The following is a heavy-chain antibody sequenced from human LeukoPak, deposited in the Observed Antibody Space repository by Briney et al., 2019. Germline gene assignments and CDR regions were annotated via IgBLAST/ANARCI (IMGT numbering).Heavy chain of an antibody. D-gene: IGHD1-26*01. CDR1: GGSFSGYY. CDR3: ARGHYRGSYLYYYYYYYMDV. CDR2: INHSGST. Sequence: PSETLSLNCAVYGGSFSGYYWSWIRQPPGKGLEWIGEINHSGSTNYNPSLKSRVTISVDTSKNQFSLKLSSVTAADTAVYYCARGHYRGSYLYYYYYYYMDVWGKGTTVTVSS. J-gene: IGHJ6*03. V-gene: IGHV4-34*01.